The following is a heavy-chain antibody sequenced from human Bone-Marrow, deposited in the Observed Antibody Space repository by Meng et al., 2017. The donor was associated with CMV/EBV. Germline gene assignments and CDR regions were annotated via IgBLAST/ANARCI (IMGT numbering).Heavy chain of an antibody. Sequence: ASVKVSCKASEYTFNSYFVHWVRQAPGQGLEWMGWMNPNSGNTGYAQKFQGRVTITRNTSISTAYMELSSLRSEDTAVYYCARGDPGWGSSSWFYYYYYGMDVWGQGTTVTVSS. D-gene: IGHD6-13*01. J-gene: IGHJ6*01. CDR3: ARGDPGWGSSSWFYYYYYGMDV. V-gene: IGHV1-8*03. CDR1: EYTFNSYF. CDR2: MNPNSGNT.